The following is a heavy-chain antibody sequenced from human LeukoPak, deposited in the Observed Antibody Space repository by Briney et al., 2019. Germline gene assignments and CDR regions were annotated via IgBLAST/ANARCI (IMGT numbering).Heavy chain of an antibody. D-gene: IGHD6-13*01. J-gene: IGHJ4*02. Sequence: PSEALSLTCSLSGGSLNRYYWSWIRQSPGKGRGWIGYLYFGGGTNYNPSLKRRDTISVDTTQNQLSLKLCSLTAADTAVYYCARHMGQIAAAPFARWGRGTLVTVSS. V-gene: IGHV4-59*08. CDR1: GGSLNRYY. CDR2: LYFGGGT. CDR3: ARHMGQIAAAPFAR.